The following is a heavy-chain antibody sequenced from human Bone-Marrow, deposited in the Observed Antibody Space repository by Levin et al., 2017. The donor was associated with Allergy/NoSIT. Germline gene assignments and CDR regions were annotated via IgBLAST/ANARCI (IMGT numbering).Heavy chain of an antibody. CDR1: GFTFSSYA. CDR3: AKLNSGYDLVFDY. V-gene: IGHV3-23*01. CDR2: ISGSGGST. J-gene: IGHJ4*02. D-gene: IGHD5-12*01. Sequence: GESLKISCAASGFTFSSYAMSWVRQAPGKGLEWVSAISGSGGSTYYADSVKGRFTISRDNSKNTLYLQMNSLRAEGTAVYYCAKLNSGYDLVFDYWGQGTLVTVSS.